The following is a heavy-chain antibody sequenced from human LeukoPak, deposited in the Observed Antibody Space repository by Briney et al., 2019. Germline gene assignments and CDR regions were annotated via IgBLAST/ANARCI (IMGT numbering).Heavy chain of an antibody. CDR3: AREPAAYCGGDCYFDY. J-gene: IGHJ4*02. Sequence: SETLSLTCSVSGGSISSYYWSWIRQPPGKGLEWIGYIHYSGSTSYNPSLESRVTLSVDTSKNQFSLKLSTVTAADTAVYYCAREPAAYCGGDCYFDYWGQGTLVTVSS. CDR1: GGSISSYY. CDR2: IHYSGST. D-gene: IGHD2-21*02. V-gene: IGHV4-59*01.